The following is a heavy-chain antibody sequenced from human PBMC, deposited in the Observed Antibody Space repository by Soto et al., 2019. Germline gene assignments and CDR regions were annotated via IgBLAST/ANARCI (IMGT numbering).Heavy chain of an antibody. CDR2: ISYDGSNK. CDR1: GFTFSSYA. J-gene: IGHJ4*02. CDR3: ASDKGYGEIDY. D-gene: IGHD4-17*01. V-gene: IGHV3-30-3*01. Sequence: QVQLVESGGGVVQPGRSLRLSCAASGFTFSSYAMHWVRQAPGKGLEWVAVISYDGSNKYYADSVKGRFTISRDNSKNTRYLQRNSLRAEDTAVYYCASDKGYGEIDYWGQGTLVTGSS.